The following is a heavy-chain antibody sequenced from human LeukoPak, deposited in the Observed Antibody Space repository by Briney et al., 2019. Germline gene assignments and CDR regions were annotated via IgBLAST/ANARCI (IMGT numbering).Heavy chain of an antibody. D-gene: IGHD5-18*01. CDR1: GFTFSNYA. Sequence: TGRSLRLSCAASGFTFSNYAMSWVRQAPGKGLEWVAVIWYDGSNKYYADSVKGRFTISRDNSKIILYLQINSLRAEDTAVYYCASDASDTAMVGYFQHWGQGTLVTVSS. CDR3: ASDASDTAMVGYFQH. CDR2: IWYDGSNK. J-gene: IGHJ1*01. V-gene: IGHV3-33*08.